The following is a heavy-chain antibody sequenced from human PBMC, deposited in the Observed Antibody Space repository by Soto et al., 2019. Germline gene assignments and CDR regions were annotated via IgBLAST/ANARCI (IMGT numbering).Heavy chain of an antibody. CDR3: ARFPHEVLWFGDKSYYYYGMDV. J-gene: IGHJ6*02. CDR2: IIPIFGTA. CDR1: GGTFSSYA. Sequence: SVKVSCKASGGTFSSYAISWVRQAPGQGLEWMGGIIPIFGTANYAQKFQGRVTITADESTSTAYMELSSLRSEDTAVYYCARFPHEVLWFGDKSYYYYGMDVWGQGTTVTVSS. D-gene: IGHD3-10*01. V-gene: IGHV1-69*13.